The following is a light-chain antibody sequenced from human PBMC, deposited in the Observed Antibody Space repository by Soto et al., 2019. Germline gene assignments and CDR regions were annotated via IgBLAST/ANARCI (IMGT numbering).Light chain of an antibody. CDR3: SSYTSSSTLYV. Sequence: QSVLTQNASVSGSPGQSITISCTGTSSDIGSFNYVSWYQQHPGKAPKLMIYEVSNRPSGVSNRFSGSKSGNTASLTISGLQAEDEADYYCSSYTSSSTLYVFGTGTKVTVL. J-gene: IGLJ1*01. CDR1: SSDIGSFNY. V-gene: IGLV2-14*01. CDR2: EVS.